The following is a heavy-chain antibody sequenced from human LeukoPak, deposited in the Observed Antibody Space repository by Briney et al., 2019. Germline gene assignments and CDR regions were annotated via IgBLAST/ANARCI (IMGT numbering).Heavy chain of an antibody. J-gene: IGHJ5*02. V-gene: IGHV1-18*01. CDR3: ATGALIGWELRPFDP. Sequence: ASVKVSCKASGYTFTSYGISWVRQAPGQGLEWMGWISAYNGNTNYAQKLQGRVTMTTDTSTSTAYMELRSLRSDDTAVYYCATGALIGWELRPFDPWGQGTLLTVSS. D-gene: IGHD1-26*01. CDR1: GYTFTSYG. CDR2: ISAYNGNT.